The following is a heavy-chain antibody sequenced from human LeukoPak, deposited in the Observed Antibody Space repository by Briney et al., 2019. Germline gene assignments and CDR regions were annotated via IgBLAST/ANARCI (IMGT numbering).Heavy chain of an antibody. J-gene: IGHJ3*02. CDR1: GGSFSGYY. CDR3: AREADTAMVSAFDI. CDR2: INHSGST. D-gene: IGHD5-18*01. V-gene: IGHV4-34*01. Sequence: SETLSLTCAVYGGSFSGYYWSWIRQPPGKGLEWIGEINHSGSTNYNPSLKSRVTISADTSKNQFSLKLSSVTAADTAVYYCAREADTAMVSAFDIWGQGTMVTVSS.